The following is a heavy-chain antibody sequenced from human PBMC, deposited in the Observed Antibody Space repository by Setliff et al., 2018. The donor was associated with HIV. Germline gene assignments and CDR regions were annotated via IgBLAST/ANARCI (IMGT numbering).Heavy chain of an antibody. CDR2: IIPIFGTA. CDR1: GYTFSTYD. V-gene: IGHV1-69*05. J-gene: IGHJ5*02. Sequence: SVKVSCKASGYTFSTYDISWVRQAPGQGLEWMGGIIPIFGTANYAQNFQDRITFTRDTSASTVYMEFTSLRSEDTAVYYCARDRGYGSGSYYADNWFDPWGQGTLVTVSS. CDR3: ARDRGYGSGSYYADNWFDP. D-gene: IGHD3-10*01.